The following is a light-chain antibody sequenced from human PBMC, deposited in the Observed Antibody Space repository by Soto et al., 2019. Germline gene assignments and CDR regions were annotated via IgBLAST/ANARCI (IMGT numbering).Light chain of an antibody. CDR1: QSVSSS. V-gene: IGKV3-15*01. Sequence: EIVMTQSPATLSVSPGETATLSCRASQSVSSSLAWYQQTPGRAPRLLIYGASTRATGIPTRFSGSGSGTEFTLTISSLQPEDVATYYCQNYNSAPRAFGQGTKVDI. CDR2: GAS. CDR3: QNYNSAPRA. J-gene: IGKJ1*01.